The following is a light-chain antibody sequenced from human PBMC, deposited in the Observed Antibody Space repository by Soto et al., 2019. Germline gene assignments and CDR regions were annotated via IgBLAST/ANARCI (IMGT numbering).Light chain of an antibody. J-gene: IGLJ2*01. CDR1: NSNIGRNT. V-gene: IGLV1-44*01. CDR2: TNN. Sequence: QSVLTQAPSASRTPGQRFTISCSGSNSNIGRNTVNWYQQLPGMAPKLLIYTNNQRPSGVPDRFSGSKSGTSASLAISGLQSEDEANYYCATWDGSLDGVIFGGGTKLTVL. CDR3: ATWDGSLDGVI.